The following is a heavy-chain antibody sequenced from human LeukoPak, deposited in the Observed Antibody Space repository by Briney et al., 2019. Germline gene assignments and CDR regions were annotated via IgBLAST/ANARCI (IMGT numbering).Heavy chain of an antibody. CDR3: ARQWYGGPLDY. J-gene: IGHJ4*02. CDR2: IYSGGST. D-gene: IGHD4-23*01. Sequence: PGGSLRLSCAASGFTVSNNYMNWVRQAPGKGLEWVSVIYSGGSTYYADSVKGRFTISRDNSKNTLYLQMNSLSAEDTAVYYCARQWYGGPLDYWGQGTLVTVS. CDR1: GFTVSNNY. V-gene: IGHV3-53*01.